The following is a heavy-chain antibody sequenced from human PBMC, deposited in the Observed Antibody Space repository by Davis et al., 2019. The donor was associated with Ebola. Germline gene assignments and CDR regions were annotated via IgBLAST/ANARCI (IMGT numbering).Heavy chain of an antibody. CDR2: ISGSGGST. CDR1: VITFSSYA. V-gene: IGHV3-23*01. D-gene: IGHD3-22*01. J-gene: IGHJ4*02. CDR3: VKGSITMTVVVYFDL. Sequence: GESLKISCTDSVITFSSYAMTWVRQAPGKGLEWVSAISGSGGSTYHADSVKGRFTISRDNSKNTLYLQMSSLRIEDTAVYYCVKGSITMTVVVYFDLWGQGTLVTVSP.